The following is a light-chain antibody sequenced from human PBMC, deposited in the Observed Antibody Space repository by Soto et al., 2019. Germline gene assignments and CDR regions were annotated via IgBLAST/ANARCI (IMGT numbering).Light chain of an antibody. Sequence: QSALTQPASVSGSPGQSITISCTGTSSDVGGYNYVSWYQQHPGTAPKLMIYEVSNRPSGVSNRFSGSQSVNTASLTISGRQAEDEDYYYCSSYTSTSTLVCGGGTKLTVL. V-gene: IGLV2-14*01. CDR1: SSDVGGYNY. CDR3: SSYTSTSTLV. J-gene: IGLJ2*01. CDR2: EVS.